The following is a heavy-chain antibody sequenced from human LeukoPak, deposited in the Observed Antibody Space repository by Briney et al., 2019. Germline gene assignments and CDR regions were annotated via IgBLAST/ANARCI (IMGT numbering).Heavy chain of an antibody. V-gene: IGHV1-18*01. CDR1: GYTFTSYG. D-gene: IGHD5-18*01. CDR2: ISAYNGNT. J-gene: IGHJ4*02. CDR3: ARQVDTSMALPDY. Sequence: ASVKVSCKASGYTFTSYGISGVRQAPGQGLEWMGWISAYNGNTNSAQKVQGRVTLTTDTTTSTAYMELRSLRSDDTAVYYCARQVDTSMALPDYWGQGTLVTVSS.